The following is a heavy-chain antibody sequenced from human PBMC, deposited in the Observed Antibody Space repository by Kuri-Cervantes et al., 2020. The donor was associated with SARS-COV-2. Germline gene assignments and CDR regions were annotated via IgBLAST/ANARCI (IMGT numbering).Heavy chain of an antibody. V-gene: IGHV4-39*07. CDR2: IYYSGST. Sequence: WVRQPPGKGLEWIGSIYYSGSTYYNPSLKSRVTISVDTSKNQFSLKLSSVTAADTAVYYCARHGGIAVAGTFDYWGQGTLVTVSS. D-gene: IGHD6-19*01. J-gene: IGHJ4*02. CDR3: ARHGGIAVAGTFDY.